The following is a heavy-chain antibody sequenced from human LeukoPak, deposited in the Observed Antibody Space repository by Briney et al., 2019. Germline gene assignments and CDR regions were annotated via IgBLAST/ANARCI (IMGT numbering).Heavy chain of an antibody. D-gene: IGHD2-2*02. Sequence: ASVKVSCKAYGSTLTSSALHWVRQAPGQRPEWMGWIDADSRNTKYSQKFQGRVASTRDTSASTAYMELSSLRSEDTAVYYCARAISDCAIPNCYKGYFDHWGQGTLVTVSS. CDR3: ARAISDCAIPNCYKGYFDH. CDR1: GSTLTSSA. J-gene: IGHJ4*02. V-gene: IGHV1-3*01. CDR2: IDADSRNT.